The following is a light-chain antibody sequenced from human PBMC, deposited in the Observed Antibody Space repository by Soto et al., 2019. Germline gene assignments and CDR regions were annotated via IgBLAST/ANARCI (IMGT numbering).Light chain of an antibody. J-gene: IGKJ4*01. V-gene: IGKV3-20*01. CDR2: GAS. CDR1: QSVSSSY. Sequence: EIVLTHSPGTLSLSPCERATLSSSASQSVSSSYLAWYQQKPGQAPRLLIYGASSRATGIPDRFSGSGSGTDFTLTISRLEPEDFAVYYCQQYGSSLGVTFGGGTKVDIK. CDR3: QQYGSSLGVT.